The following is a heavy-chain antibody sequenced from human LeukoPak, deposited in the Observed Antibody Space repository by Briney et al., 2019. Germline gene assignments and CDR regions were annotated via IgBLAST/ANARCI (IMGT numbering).Heavy chain of an antibody. CDR2: INPNSGGT. V-gene: IGHV1-2*06. D-gene: IGHD3-22*01. Sequence: EASVKVSCKASGYSFTGYYIHWVRQAPGQGLEWMGRINPNSGGTNYAQKFQGRVTMTRDTSISTAYMELSRLRSDDTAVYYCARVAIYYYDSSTAGRLEDYWGQGTLVTVSS. CDR3: ARVAIYYYDSSTAGRLEDY. CDR1: GYSFTGYY. J-gene: IGHJ4*02.